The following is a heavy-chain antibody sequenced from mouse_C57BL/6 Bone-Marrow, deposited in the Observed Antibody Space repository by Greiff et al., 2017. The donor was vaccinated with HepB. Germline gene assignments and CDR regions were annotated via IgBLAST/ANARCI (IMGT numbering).Heavy chain of an antibody. V-gene: IGHV1-69*01. Sequence: QVQLQQPGAELVMPGASVKLSCKASGYTFTSYWMHWVKQRPGQGLEWIGEIDPSDSYANYNQKFKGKSTLTVDKSSSTAYMQLSSLTTEDSAVYYCAKSLRHCYCDVCGTGTAITVSS. J-gene: IGHJ1*03. CDR2: IDPSDSYA. CDR3: AKSLRHCYCDV. D-gene: IGHD1-2*01. CDR1: GYTFTSYW.